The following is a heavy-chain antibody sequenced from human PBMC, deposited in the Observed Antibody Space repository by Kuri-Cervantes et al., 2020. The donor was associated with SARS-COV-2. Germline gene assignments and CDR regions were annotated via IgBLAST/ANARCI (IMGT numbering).Heavy chain of an antibody. J-gene: IGHJ4*02. CDR2: ISWNSGGI. Sequence: GGSLRLSCAASGFTFDDYAMHWVRQAPGKGLEWVSRISWNSGGIDYADSVKGRLTISRDNARNSLYLQMNSLRAEDTALYYCAKDIAGDYGGNSGGFDYWGQGTLVTVSS. CDR1: GFTFDDYA. V-gene: IGHV3-9*01. D-gene: IGHD4-23*01. CDR3: AKDIAGDYGGNSGGFDY.